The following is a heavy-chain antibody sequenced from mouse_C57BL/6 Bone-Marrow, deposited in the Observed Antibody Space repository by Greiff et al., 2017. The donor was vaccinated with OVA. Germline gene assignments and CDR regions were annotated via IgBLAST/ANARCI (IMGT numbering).Heavy chain of an antibody. CDR1: GFTFSSYG. J-gene: IGHJ4*01. V-gene: IGHV5-6*01. Sequence: DVHLVESGGDLVKPGGSLKLSCAASGFTFSSYGMSWVRQTPDKRLEWVATISSGGSYTYYPDSVKGRFTISRDNAKNTLYLQMSSLKSEDTAMYYCARTTVVATGAMDYWGQGTSVTVSS. CDR3: ARTTVVATGAMDY. D-gene: IGHD1-1*01. CDR2: ISSGGSYT.